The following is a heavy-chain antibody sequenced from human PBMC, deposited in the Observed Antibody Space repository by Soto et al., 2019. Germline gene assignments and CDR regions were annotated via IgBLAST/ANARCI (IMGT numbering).Heavy chain of an antibody. CDR1: GXTFSSYS. D-gene: IGHD6-6*01. CDR3: AIFPGQLTPDGLFDY. V-gene: IGHV3-23*01. Sequence: GSLRLSCAASGXTFSSYSMSWVRQAPGKGLEWVSAISGSGGSTYYADSVKGRFTISRDNSKNTLYLQMNSLRAEDTAVYYCAIFPGQLTPDGLFDYWGQGTLVTVSS. CDR2: ISGSGGST. J-gene: IGHJ4*02.